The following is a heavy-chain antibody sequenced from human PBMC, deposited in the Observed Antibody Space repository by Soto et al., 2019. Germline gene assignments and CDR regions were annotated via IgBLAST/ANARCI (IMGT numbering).Heavy chain of an antibody. D-gene: IGHD3-10*01. CDR1: GFTFSNAW. V-gene: IGHV3-15*01. CDR2: IKSKTDGGTT. J-gene: IGHJ4*02. CDR3: TTEKRITMVRGVIIGYYFDY. Sequence: GGSLRLSCAASGFTFSNAWMSWVRQAPGKGLEWVGRIKSKTDGGTTDYAAPVKGRFTISRDDSKNTLYLQMNSLKTEDTAVYYCTTEKRITMVRGVIIGYYFDYWGQGTLVTVSS.